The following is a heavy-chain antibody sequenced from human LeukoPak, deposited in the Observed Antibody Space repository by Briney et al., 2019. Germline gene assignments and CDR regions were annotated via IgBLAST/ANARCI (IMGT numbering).Heavy chain of an antibody. J-gene: IGHJ5*02. Sequence: ASVKVSCKASGGTFSSYAISWVRQAPGQGVEWMGRIIPILGIANYAQKFQGRVTITADKSTSTAYMELSSLRSEDTAVYYCARDRDDYGDYVGWFDPWGQGTLVTVSS. CDR2: IIPILGIA. D-gene: IGHD4-17*01. CDR3: ARDRDDYGDYVGWFDP. CDR1: GGTFSSYA. V-gene: IGHV1-69*04.